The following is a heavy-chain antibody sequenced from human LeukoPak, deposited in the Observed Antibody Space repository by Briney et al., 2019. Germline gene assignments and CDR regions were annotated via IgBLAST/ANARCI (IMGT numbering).Heavy chain of an antibody. CDR3: ATQSSGWSSSFDY. CDR2: ISGSGGST. Sequence: GGSLRLSCAASGFTFSSYAMSWVRQAPGKGLEWVSAISGSGGSTYYADSVKGRFTISRDNSKNTLFLQLNSLRAEDTAVHYCATQSSGWSSSFDYWGRGTLVAVSS. V-gene: IGHV3-23*01. J-gene: IGHJ4*02. D-gene: IGHD6-19*01. CDR1: GFTFSSYA.